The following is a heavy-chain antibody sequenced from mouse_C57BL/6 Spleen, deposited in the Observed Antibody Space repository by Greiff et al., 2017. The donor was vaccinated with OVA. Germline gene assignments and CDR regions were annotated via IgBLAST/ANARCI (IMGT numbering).Heavy chain of an antibody. Sequence: QVQLKESGPELVKPGASVKISCKASGYAFSSSWMNWVKQRPGKGLEWIGRIYPGDGDTNYNGKFKGKATLTADKSSSTAYMQLSSLTSEDSAVYFCARDGGDDYDGGFDYWGQGTTLTVSS. CDR1: GYAFSSSW. V-gene: IGHV1-82*01. J-gene: IGHJ2*01. CDR2: IYPGDGDT. CDR3: ARDGGDDYDGGFDY. D-gene: IGHD2-4*01.